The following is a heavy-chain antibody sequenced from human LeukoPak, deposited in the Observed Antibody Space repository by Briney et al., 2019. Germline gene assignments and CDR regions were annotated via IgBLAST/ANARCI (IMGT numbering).Heavy chain of an antibody. CDR3: ARGRGSSGWLYYFDY. Sequence: PGGSLRLSCAASGFTVSSNYMSWVRQAPGKGLEWASVIYSGGSTYYADSVKGRFTISRDNSKNTLYLQMNSLRAEDTAVYYCARGRGSSGWLYYFDYWGQGTLVTVSS. J-gene: IGHJ4*02. CDR2: IYSGGST. D-gene: IGHD6-19*01. V-gene: IGHV3-53*01. CDR1: GFTVSSNY.